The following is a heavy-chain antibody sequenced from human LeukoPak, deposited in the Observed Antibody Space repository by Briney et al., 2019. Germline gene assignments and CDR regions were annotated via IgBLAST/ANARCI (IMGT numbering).Heavy chain of an antibody. D-gene: IGHD5-24*01. CDR2: IWYDGSRK. CDR3: AKATDGYNYGHH. J-gene: IGHJ4*02. Sequence: GGSLRLSCVRSGFTFSNYGMHWVRQGPGKGLEWVALIWYDGSRKFYSDSVRGRFTISRDNSKNTLYLEMDSLRDEDTAKYYCAKATDGYNYGHHWGQGTLVTVSP. V-gene: IGHV3-33*03. CDR1: GFTFSNYG.